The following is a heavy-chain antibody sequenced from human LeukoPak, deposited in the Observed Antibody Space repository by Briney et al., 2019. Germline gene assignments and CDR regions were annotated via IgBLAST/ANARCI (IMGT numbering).Heavy chain of an antibody. CDR2: IYSSGST. CDR1: GGSISSSYYY. D-gene: IGHD1-26*01. V-gene: IGHV4-39*07. Sequence: PSETLSLTCTVSGGSISSSYYYWGWFRQPPGKGLGWIGSIYSSGSTYYNPSLKSRVTISVDTSKNQFSLKLTSVTAADTAVYYCAGGVGAVYWYFDLWGRGTLVTVSS. J-gene: IGHJ2*01. CDR3: AGGVGAVYWYFDL.